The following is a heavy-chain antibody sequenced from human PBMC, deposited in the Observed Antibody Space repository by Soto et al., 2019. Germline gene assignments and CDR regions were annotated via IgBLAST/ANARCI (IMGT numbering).Heavy chain of an antibody. D-gene: IGHD5-18*01. V-gene: IGHV4-59*01. CDR2: IYYSGST. CDR1: GGSISSYY. J-gene: IGHJ4*02. CDR3: ARVRGYSYGYGLFDY. Sequence: QVQLQESGPGLVKPSETLSLTCTDSGGSISSYYWSWIRQPPWKGLEWIGGIYYSGSTNYNPSLKSRVIISVYMSKNQFSLTLRSVTAADTAVYYCARVRGYSYGYGLFDYWGQGTLVTVSS.